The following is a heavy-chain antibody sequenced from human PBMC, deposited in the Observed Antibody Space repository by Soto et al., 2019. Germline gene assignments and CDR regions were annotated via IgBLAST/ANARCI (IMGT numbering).Heavy chain of an antibody. V-gene: IGHV4-4*07. D-gene: IGHD4-17*01. J-gene: IGHJ6*02. CDR2: IYTSGST. Sequence: ETLSLTCTVSGGSISSYYWSWIRQPAGKGLEWIGRIYTSGSTNYNPSLKSRVTMSVDTSKNQFSLKLSSVTAADTAVYYCARDLRGEMGVTTSFYDGMDVWGQGTTVT. CDR1: GGSISSYY. CDR3: ARDLRGEMGVTTSFYDGMDV.